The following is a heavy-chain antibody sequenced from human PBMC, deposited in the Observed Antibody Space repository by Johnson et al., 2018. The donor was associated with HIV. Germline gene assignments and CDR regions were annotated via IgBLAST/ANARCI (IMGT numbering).Heavy chain of an antibody. CDR3: ARRDSGSLSFDL. Sequence: QVQLVESGGGVVQPGRSLRLSCAASGFTFNTYAMNWVRQAPGKGLEWVALISYDGPNKYYADSVKGRCTISRDNDKSSVYMQMNNLRAEDTAFDYCARRDSGSLSFDLWGQGTMVTVSS. V-gene: IGHV3-30-3*01. J-gene: IGHJ3*01. CDR1: GFTFNTYA. D-gene: IGHD1-26*01. CDR2: ISYDGPNK.